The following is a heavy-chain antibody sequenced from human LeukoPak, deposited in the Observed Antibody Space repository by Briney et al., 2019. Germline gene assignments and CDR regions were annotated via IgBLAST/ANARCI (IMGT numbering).Heavy chain of an antibody. CDR1: LGTFSSSA. D-gene: IGHD5-18*01. J-gene: IGHJ6*04. Sequence: SVKVSFKTSLGTFSSSAITWVRQAPGQGLEWMGMIIPVLNITTYAQKFQGRVTITADTSTSTVYMELSSLRSEETSVYYCARNQGLTAPPPYGLDAWGKGTTVIVSS. CDR2: IIPVLNIT. V-gene: IGHV1-69*04. CDR3: ARNQGLTAPPPYGLDA.